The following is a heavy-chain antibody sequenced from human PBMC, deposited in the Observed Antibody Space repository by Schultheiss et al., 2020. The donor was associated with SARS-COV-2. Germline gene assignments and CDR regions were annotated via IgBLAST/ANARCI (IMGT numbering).Heavy chain of an antibody. V-gene: IGHV3-15*01. CDR3: TTHIVVVTDVDY. CDR2: IKSKTDGGTT. CDR1: GFTFSNAW. J-gene: IGHJ4*02. D-gene: IGHD2-21*02. Sequence: GESLKISCAASGFTFSNAWMSWVRQAPGKGLEWVGRIKSKTDGGTTDYAAPVKGRFTISRDDSKNTLYLQMNSLKTEDTAVYYCTTHIVVVTDVDYWGQGTLVTVSS.